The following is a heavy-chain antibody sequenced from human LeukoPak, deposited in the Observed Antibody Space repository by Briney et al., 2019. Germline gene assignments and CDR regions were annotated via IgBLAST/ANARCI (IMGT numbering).Heavy chain of an antibody. Sequence: SETLSLTCTVSGGSISSGDYYWSWIRQPPGKGLEWVGYIYYSGSTYYNPSLKSRVTISVDTSKNQFSLKLSSVTAADTAVYYCTRCCSGGSCYENNWFDPWGQGTLVTVSS. V-gene: IGHV4-30-4*01. J-gene: IGHJ5*02. CDR2: IYYSGST. CDR3: TRCCSGGSCYENNWFDP. CDR1: GGSISSGDYY. D-gene: IGHD2-15*01.